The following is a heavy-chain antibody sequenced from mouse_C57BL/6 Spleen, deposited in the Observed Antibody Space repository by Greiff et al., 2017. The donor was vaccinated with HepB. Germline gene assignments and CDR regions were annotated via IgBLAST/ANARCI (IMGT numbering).Heavy chain of an antibody. CDR3: ARGIYYYGTKDWYFDV. Sequence: VQLKESGPGLVAPSQSLSITCTVSGFSLTSYGVDWVRQSPGKGLEWLGVIWGVGSTNYNSALKSRLSISKDNSKSQVFLKMNSLQTDDTAMYYCARGIYYYGTKDWYFDVWGTGTTVTVSS. J-gene: IGHJ1*03. V-gene: IGHV2-6*01. D-gene: IGHD1-1*01. CDR2: IWGVGST. CDR1: GFSLTSYG.